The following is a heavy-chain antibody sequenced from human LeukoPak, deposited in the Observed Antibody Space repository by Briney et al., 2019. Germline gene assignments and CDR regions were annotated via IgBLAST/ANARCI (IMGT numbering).Heavy chain of an antibody. CDR1: GFTFDDYG. J-gene: IGHJ4*02. CDR2: INWNGGST. CDR3: AKSSCSSTSCCFDH. D-gene: IGHD2-2*01. V-gene: IGHV3-20*04. Sequence: GGSLRLSCAASGFTFDDYGMSWVRQAPGKGLEWVSGINWNGGSTGYADSVKGRFTISRDNAKNSLYLQMNSLRAEDMALYSCAKSSCSSTSCCFDHWGQGTLVTVSS.